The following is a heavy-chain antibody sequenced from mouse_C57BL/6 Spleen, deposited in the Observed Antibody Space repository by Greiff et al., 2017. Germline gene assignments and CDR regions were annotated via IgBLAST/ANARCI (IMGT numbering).Heavy chain of an antibody. CDR1: GYTFTSYW. CDR2: IHPNSGST. V-gene: IGHV1-64*01. D-gene: IGHD2-4*01. CDR3: ARWYDYDDAY. Sequence: QVQLKQPGAELVKPGASVKLSCKASGYTFTSYWMHWVKQRPGQGLEWIGMIHPNSGSTNYNEKFKSKATLTVDKSSSTAYMQLSSLTSEDSAVYYCARWYDYDDAYWGQGTLVTVSA. J-gene: IGHJ3*01.